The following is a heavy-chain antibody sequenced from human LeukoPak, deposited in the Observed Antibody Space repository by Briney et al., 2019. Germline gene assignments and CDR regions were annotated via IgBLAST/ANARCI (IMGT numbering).Heavy chain of an antibody. J-gene: IGHJ4*02. D-gene: IGHD3-9*01. Sequence: ASVKVSCKASGYTFTGYYMRWVRQAPGQGLEWMGWINPNSGGTNYAQKLYARVTMTRDTSISTAYMELSRLRSDDTAVFYCARSPDILTGENFDYWGQGTLVTVSS. V-gene: IGHV1-2*02. CDR3: ARSPDILTGENFDY. CDR1: GYTFTGYY. CDR2: INPNSGGT.